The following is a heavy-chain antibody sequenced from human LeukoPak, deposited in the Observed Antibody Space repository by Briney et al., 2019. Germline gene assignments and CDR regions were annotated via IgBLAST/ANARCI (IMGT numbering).Heavy chain of an antibody. Sequence: GGSLRLSCAASGFTFSNAWMSWVRQAPGKGLEWVGRIKSKTDGGTTDYAAPVKGRFTISRDDSKNTLYLQMTSLKTEDTAVYYCTTDRWAGGVDIWGQGTMVTVSS. CDR2: IKSKTDGGTT. CDR3: TTDRWAGGVDI. CDR1: GFTFSNAW. J-gene: IGHJ3*02. D-gene: IGHD3-16*01. V-gene: IGHV3-15*01.